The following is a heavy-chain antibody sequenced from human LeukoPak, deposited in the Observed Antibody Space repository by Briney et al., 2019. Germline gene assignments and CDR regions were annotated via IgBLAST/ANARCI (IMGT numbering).Heavy chain of an antibody. CDR2: IYYSGST. V-gene: IGHV4-59*01. J-gene: IGHJ5*02. CDR1: GGSISSYY. CDR3: ARDARGTYCSSTSCYSDNWFDP. D-gene: IGHD2-2*01. Sequence: SETLSLTCTVSGGSISSYYWSWIRQPPGKGLEWIGYIYYSGSTNYNPSLKSRVTISVDTSKSHFSLKLSSGTAADTAVYHCARDARGTYCSSTSCYSDNWFDPWGQGTLVTVSS.